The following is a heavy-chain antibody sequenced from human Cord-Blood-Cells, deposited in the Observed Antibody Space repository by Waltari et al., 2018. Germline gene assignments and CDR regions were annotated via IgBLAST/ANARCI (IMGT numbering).Heavy chain of an antibody. D-gene: IGHD2-15*01. CDR2: IYYSGST. CDR3: ARPYCSGGSCYSGWFDP. V-gene: IGHV4-59*08. CDR1: GGSISSYY. Sequence: QVQLQESGPGLVKPSETLSLTCTVSGGSISSYYWSWIRQPPGKGLEWIGYIYYSGSTNYNPYLKSRVTISVDTSKNQFSLKLSSVTAADTAVYYCARPYCSGGSCYSGWFDPWGQGTLVTVSS. J-gene: IGHJ5*02.